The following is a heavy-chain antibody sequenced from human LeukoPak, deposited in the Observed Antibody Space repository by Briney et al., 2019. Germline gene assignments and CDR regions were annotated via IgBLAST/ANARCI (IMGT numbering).Heavy chain of an antibody. D-gene: IGHD4-23*01. CDR1: GFTFSSYS. V-gene: IGHV3-48*04. Sequence: GGSLRLSCAASGFTFSSYSMNWVRQAPGKGLEWVSYISSSSGTIYYADSVKGRFTISRDNAKNSLYLQMNSLRAEDTAVYYCARDLKSWGNSDYYYGMDVWGQGTTVTVSS. CDR2: ISSSSGTI. CDR3: ARDLKSWGNSDYYYGMDV. J-gene: IGHJ6*02.